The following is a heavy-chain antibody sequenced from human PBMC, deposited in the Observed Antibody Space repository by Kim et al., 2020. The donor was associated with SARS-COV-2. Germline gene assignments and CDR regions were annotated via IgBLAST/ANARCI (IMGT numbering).Heavy chain of an antibody. CDR2: ISSSGSTI. J-gene: IGHJ4*02. CDR1: GFTFSSYE. Sequence: GGSLRLSCAASGFTFSSYEMNWVRQAPGKGLEWVSYISSSGSTIYYADSVKGRFTISRDNAKNSLYLQMNSLRAEDTAVYYCASLMTTGLDYWGQGTLVTVSS. CDR3: ASLMTTGLDY. V-gene: IGHV3-48*03. D-gene: IGHD4-4*01.